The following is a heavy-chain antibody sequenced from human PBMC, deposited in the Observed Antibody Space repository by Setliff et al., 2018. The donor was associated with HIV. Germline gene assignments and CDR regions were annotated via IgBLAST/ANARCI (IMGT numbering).Heavy chain of an antibody. J-gene: IGHJ4*02. Sequence: GGSLRLSCAASGFTFSTYAMSWLRQAPGKGLEWVSAISGSGGSTYYADSVKGRFSISRDNSKNTLYLQMNNLRAEDTAVYYCAISTRPYWGQGTLVTVSS. D-gene: IGHD6-6*01. V-gene: IGHV3-23*01. CDR1: GFTFSTYA. CDR2: ISGSGGST. CDR3: AISTRPY.